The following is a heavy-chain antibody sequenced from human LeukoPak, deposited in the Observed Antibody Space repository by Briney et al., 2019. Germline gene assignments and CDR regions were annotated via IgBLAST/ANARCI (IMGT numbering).Heavy chain of an antibody. Sequence: ASVKVSCKASGYTFTSYGISWVRQAPGQGLEWMGWISAYNGDTNYAQKLQGRVTMTTDTSTSTAYMELSSLRSEDTAVYYCARDRAVLRYFGPSNWFDPWGQGTLVTVSS. D-gene: IGHD3-9*01. J-gene: IGHJ5*02. V-gene: IGHV1-18*01. CDR3: ARDRAVLRYFGPSNWFDP. CDR2: ISAYNGDT. CDR1: GYTFTSYG.